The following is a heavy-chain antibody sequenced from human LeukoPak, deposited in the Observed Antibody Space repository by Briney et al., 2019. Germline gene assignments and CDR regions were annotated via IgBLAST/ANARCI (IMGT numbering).Heavy chain of an antibody. V-gene: IGHV1-8*01. CDR3: AKRSSSLSGHFDY. Sequence: ASVKVSCKASGYTFTSYDINWVRQATGQGLEWMGWMNPNSGNTGYAQKFQGRVTMTRNTSISTAYMELSSLRSEDTAIYYCAKRSSSLSGHFDYWGHGTLVTVSA. D-gene: IGHD6-13*01. J-gene: IGHJ4*03. CDR1: GYTFTSYD. CDR2: MNPNSGNT.